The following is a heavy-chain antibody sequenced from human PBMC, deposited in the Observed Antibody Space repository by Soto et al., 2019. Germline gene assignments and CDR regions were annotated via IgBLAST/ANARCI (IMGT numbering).Heavy chain of an antibody. Sequence: PSETLSLTCTVSGGSISSGGYYWSWIRQHPGKGLEWIGYIYYSGSTYYNPSLKRRVTIAVDTSKNQFSLKLSSVTAADTAVYYCARRGYGSGDWFDPWGQGTLVTVSS. CDR2: IYYSGST. CDR1: GGSISSGGYY. CDR3: ARRGYGSGDWFDP. D-gene: IGHD3-10*01. J-gene: IGHJ5*02. V-gene: IGHV4-31*03.